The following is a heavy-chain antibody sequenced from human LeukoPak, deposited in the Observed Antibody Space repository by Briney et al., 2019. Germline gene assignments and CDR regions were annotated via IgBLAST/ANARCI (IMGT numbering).Heavy chain of an antibody. J-gene: IGHJ5*02. V-gene: IGHV4-31*03. Sequence: PSETLSLTCTVSGGSISSGGYYWSWIRQHPGKGLEWIGYIYYSGSTYYNPSLKSRVTISVDTSKNQFSLKLSSVTAADTAVYYCARDIPVGKYNWFDPWGQGTLVIVSS. CDR3: ARDIPVGKYNWFDP. CDR1: GGSISSGGYY. CDR2: IYYSGST.